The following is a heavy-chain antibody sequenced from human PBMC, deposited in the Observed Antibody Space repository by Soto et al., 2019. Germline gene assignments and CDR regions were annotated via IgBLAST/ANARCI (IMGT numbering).Heavy chain of an antibody. J-gene: IGHJ5*02. CDR1: GYTLNDVA. Sequence: VASVKVSCKVSGYTLNDVAMHWVRQAPGKGLEWLGGFDPDEAETIYAQHFQGRVTMTEDTSTDTVYMELSSLRSEDTALYFCTTYHGDYNFDHWGQGTLVTVSS. CDR2: FDPDEAET. V-gene: IGHV1-24*01. CDR3: TTYHGDYNFDH. D-gene: IGHD4-17*01.